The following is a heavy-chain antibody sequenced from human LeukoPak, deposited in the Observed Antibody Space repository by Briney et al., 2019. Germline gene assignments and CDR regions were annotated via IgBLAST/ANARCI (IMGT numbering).Heavy chain of an antibody. CDR3: AKFSSSGWSRSTNK. CDR2: IRYDGSYK. V-gene: IGHV3-30*02. D-gene: IGHD6-19*01. CDR1: GFTFSSYG. Sequence: GGSLRLSCAASGFTFSSYGMHWVRQAPGKGLEWVTFIRYDGSYKYYADSVKGRFTISRDNSKNTLYLQMNSLRPEDTAVYYCAKFSSSGWSRSTNKWGQGTLVTVSS. J-gene: IGHJ4*02.